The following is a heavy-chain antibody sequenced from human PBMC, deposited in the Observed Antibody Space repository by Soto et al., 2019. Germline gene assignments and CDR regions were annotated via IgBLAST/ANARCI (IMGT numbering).Heavy chain of an antibody. Sequence: QVQLVESGGGVVQPGRSLRLSCAASGFTFSSYGMHWVRQAPGKGLEWVAVISYDGSNKYYADSVKGRFTISRDNSKNTLYLQMNSLRAEETAVYYCAKEGDYVLNYWGQGTLVTVSS. CDR2: ISYDGSNK. CDR1: GFTFSSYG. J-gene: IGHJ4*02. V-gene: IGHV3-30*18. D-gene: IGHD4-17*01. CDR3: AKEGDYVLNY.